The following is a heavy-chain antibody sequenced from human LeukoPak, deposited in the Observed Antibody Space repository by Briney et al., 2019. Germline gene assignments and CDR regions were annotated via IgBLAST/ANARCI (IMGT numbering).Heavy chain of an antibody. CDR1: GFTFSSYW. D-gene: IGHD1-26*01. V-gene: IGHV3-7*04. CDR2: IKQDGSEK. Sequence: GGSLRLSCAASGFTFSSYWMSWVRQAPGKGLEWVANIKQDGSEKYYVDSVKGRFTISRDNAKNSLYLQMNSLRAEDTAVYYCARDLIVGATERAFDIWGPGTLVTVSS. J-gene: IGHJ3*02. CDR3: ARDLIVGATERAFDI.